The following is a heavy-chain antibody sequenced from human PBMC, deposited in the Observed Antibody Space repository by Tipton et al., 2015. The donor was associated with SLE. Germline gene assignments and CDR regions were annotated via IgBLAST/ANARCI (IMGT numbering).Heavy chain of an antibody. J-gene: IGHJ6*03. CDR1: GGSISSGSYY. CDR2: IFTSGSA. V-gene: IGHV4-61*02. Sequence: TLSLTCTVSGGSISSGSYYWSWIRQPAGKGLEWIGRIFTSGSANYNPSLKSRVTILVDTSKNQFSLKLSSVTAADTAVYYCARHYYYYYMDVWGTGTTVTVSS. CDR3: ARHYYYYYMDV.